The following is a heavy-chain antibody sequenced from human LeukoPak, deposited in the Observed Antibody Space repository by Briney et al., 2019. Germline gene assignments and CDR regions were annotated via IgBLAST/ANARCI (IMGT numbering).Heavy chain of an antibody. J-gene: IGHJ4*02. D-gene: IGHD6-13*01. V-gene: IGHV4-59*01. CDR1: GGSINSYY. CDR2: IYYTGTT. Sequence: SETLSLTCSVSGGSINSYYWTWIRQPPGKGVEWIGYIYYTGTTNYNPSLESRVTMSVDTSKNQFSLKLSSVTAADTAVYYCARARGISAAVHYWGQGTLVTVSS. CDR3: ARARGISAAVHY.